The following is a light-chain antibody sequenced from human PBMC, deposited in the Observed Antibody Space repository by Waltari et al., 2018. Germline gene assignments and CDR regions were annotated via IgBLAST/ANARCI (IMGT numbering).Light chain of an antibody. CDR2: WAS. V-gene: IGKV4-1*01. J-gene: IGKJ1*01. CDR1: HNILFSSNNKNF. CDR3: QQYYSTPPL. Sequence: DIVMTQFQDSLSVSLGERATINCTSSHNILFSSNNKNFLAWYQQKPGQPPKLLIYWASTRESGVPDRFSGSGSMTDFTLTINNLQAEDVAVYYCQQYYSTPPLFGQGTKVEI.